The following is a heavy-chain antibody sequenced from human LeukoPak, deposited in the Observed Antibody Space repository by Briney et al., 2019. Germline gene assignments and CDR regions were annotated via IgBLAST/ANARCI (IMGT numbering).Heavy chain of an antibody. CDR1: GFTFNDAW. CDR3: VKSGGYATAIRYFDL. CDR2: ISWNSGDI. J-gene: IGHJ2*01. Sequence: GGSLRLSCVASGFTFNDAWMHWVRQAPGKGLEWVASISWNSGDIVHADSVKGRFTISRDNAKNSLYLQMDSLRTEDTALYYCVKSGGYATAIRYFDLWGRGTLVTVSS. V-gene: IGHV3-9*01. D-gene: IGHD2-21*02.